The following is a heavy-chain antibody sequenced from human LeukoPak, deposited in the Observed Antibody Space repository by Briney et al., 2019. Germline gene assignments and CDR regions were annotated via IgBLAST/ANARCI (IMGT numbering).Heavy chain of an antibody. D-gene: IGHD6-13*01. Sequence: SETLSLTCAVYGGSFSGSYWSWIRQPPWKGLEWMGEINHSGSTNYNPSLNIRVTISVDTSKNQFSLKLSSVTAADTAVYYCARGKRGYSSSWYDYWGKGTLVTASS. J-gene: IGHJ4*02. CDR3: ARGKRGYSSSWYDY. V-gene: IGHV4-34*01. CDR2: INHSGST. CDR1: GGSFSGSY.